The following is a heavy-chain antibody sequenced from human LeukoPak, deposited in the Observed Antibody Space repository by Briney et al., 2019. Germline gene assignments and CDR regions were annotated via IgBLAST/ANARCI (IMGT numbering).Heavy chain of an antibody. J-gene: IGHJ4*02. CDR1: GFTFSSYS. Sequence: PGGSLRLSCAASGFTFSSYSMNWVRQAPGKGLEWVSYISSSSSTIYYADSVKGRFTISRDNAKNSLYLQMNSLRAEDTAVYYCAKVPIVVVPAAYFDYWGQGTLVTVSS. CDR3: AKVPIVVVPAAYFDY. CDR2: ISSSSSTI. V-gene: IGHV3-48*04. D-gene: IGHD2-2*01.